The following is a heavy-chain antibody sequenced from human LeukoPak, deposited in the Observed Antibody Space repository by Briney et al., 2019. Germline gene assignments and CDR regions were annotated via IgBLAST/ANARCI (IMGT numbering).Heavy chain of an antibody. CDR2: IKQDGSEK. Sequence: GGSLRLSCASSGFTFSRYWMSWVRQAPGKGLEWVANIKQDGSEKYYVDSVKDRFTISRDNANNSLYLQMNSLRAEDTAVYYCARGHWLDSFDYWGQGALVTVSS. D-gene: IGHD6-19*01. V-gene: IGHV3-7*01. CDR1: GFTFSRYW. J-gene: IGHJ4*02. CDR3: ARGHWLDSFDY.